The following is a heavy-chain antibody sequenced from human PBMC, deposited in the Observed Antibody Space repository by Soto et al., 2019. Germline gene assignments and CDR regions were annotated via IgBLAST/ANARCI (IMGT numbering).Heavy chain of an antibody. Sequence: SVKVSCRASGGTFSSYTISWVRQAAGQGLEWMGRIIPILGIANYEQKFQGRVTITADESTSTAYMVLSSLRSEDTAVYYCAGEYCSGCSCPHFDYWGQGTLVTVPS. J-gene: IGHJ4*02. CDR3: AGEYCSGCSCPHFDY. CDR2: IIPILGIA. D-gene: IGHD2-15*01. CDR1: GGTFSSYT. V-gene: IGHV1-69*04.